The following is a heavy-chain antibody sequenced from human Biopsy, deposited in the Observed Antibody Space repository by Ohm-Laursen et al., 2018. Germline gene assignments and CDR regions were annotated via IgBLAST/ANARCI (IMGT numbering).Heavy chain of an antibody. CDR3: ARVEAGTYDALDI. CDR1: GGSMTGYA. V-gene: IGHV4-59*01. Sequence: GTLSLTCGVSGGSMTGYAWSWIRLAPGKGLERIGYIYYSGGTKYNPSLASRVTFSVDMSKSQSSLKLYSVTAADTAVYYCARVEAGTYDALDIWGQGTLVAVSA. CDR2: IYYSGGT. D-gene: IGHD1-26*01. J-gene: IGHJ3*02.